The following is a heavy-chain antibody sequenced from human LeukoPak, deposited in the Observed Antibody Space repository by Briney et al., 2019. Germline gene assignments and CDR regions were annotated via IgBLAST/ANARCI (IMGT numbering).Heavy chain of an antibody. D-gene: IGHD2-2*01. CDR2: IIPILGIA. J-gene: IGHJ3*02. CDR3: ARRSSTSCLRDAFDI. V-gene: IGHV1-69*04. Sequence: ASVKVSCKASGGTFSSYAISWVRQAPGQGLEWMGRIIPILGIANYAQKFQGRVTITADKSTSTAYMELSSLRSEDTAVYYCARRSSTSCLRDAFDIWGQGTMVTVSS. CDR1: GGTFSSYA.